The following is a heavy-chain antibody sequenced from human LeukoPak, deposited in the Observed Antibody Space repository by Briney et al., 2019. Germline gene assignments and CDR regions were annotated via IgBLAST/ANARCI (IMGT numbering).Heavy chain of an antibody. D-gene: IGHD4-17*01. J-gene: IGHJ6*03. Sequence: ASVKVSCKASGYTFTSYGISWVRQAPGQGLEWMGWISAYNGNTNYAQKLQGRVTMTTDTSTSTAYMELRSLRSDDTAVYHCARDPPPPMAGWVDGDYSYYYYMDVWGKGTTVTVSS. CDR2: ISAYNGNT. CDR3: ARDPPPPMAGWVDGDYSYYYYMDV. CDR1: GYTFTSYG. V-gene: IGHV1-18*01.